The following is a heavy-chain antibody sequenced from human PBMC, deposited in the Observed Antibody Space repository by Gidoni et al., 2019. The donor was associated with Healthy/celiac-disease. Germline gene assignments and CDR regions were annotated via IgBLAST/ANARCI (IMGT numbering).Heavy chain of an antibody. D-gene: IGHD4-17*01. V-gene: IGHV1-69*06. CDR2: IIPIFGTA. Sequence: QVQLVQSGAEVKKPGSSVKVPGKASGGTCSSYAISWVRQAPGQGLEWMGGIIPIFGTANYAQQFQGRVTITADKSTSTAYMELSSLRSEDTAVYYCARLLPDDYGDQYFDYWGQGTLVTVSS. CDR3: ARLLPDDYGDQYFDY. J-gene: IGHJ4*02. CDR1: GGTCSSYA.